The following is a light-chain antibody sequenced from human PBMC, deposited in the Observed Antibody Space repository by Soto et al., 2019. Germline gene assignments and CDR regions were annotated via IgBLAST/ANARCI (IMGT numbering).Light chain of an antibody. V-gene: IGKV3-15*01. Sequence: EIVMTQSPATLSVSPGERATLSCRASQTIYYNVAWYQQRPGQSPRLLIYRASTRATGIPARFSGSRSATEFTLTISSLQSEYFAVYCCQQYQHLWTFGQGTEVEIK. CDR2: RAS. CDR1: QTIYYN. CDR3: QQYQHLWT. J-gene: IGKJ1*01.